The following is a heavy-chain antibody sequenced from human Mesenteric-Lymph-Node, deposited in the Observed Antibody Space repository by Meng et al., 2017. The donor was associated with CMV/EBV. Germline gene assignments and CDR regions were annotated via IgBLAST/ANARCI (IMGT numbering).Heavy chain of an antibody. CDR1: GFTFSNYW. CDR3: AREDCSTTSCYPDY. CDR2: INSDGSST. J-gene: IGHJ4*02. Sequence: ASGFTFSNYWMHWVRQAPGKGLLWVSRINSDGSSTSYAESVKGRFTISRDNAKNTLYLQMNSLRAEDTAVYYCAREDCSTTSCYPDYWGQGTLVTVSS. V-gene: IGHV3-74*01. D-gene: IGHD2-2*01.